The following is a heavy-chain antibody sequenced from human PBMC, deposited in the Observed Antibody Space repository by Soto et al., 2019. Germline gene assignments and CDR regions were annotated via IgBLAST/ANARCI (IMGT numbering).Heavy chain of an antibody. J-gene: IGHJ4*02. CDR3: AVVELGGRVDY. V-gene: IGHV4-34*01. CDR2: INHSGST. D-gene: IGHD1-1*01. CDR1: GGSFSGYY. Sequence: SETLSLTCAVYGGSFSGYYWSWIRQPPGKGLEWIGEINHSGSTNYNPSLKRRVTISVDTSKNQFSLKLSSVTAADTAVYYCAVVELGGRVDYWGQGTLVTVSS.